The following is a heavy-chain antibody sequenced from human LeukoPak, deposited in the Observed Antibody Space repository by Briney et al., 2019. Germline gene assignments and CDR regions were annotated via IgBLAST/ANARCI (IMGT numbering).Heavy chain of an antibody. Sequence: PSETLSLTCAAYGGSFSGYYWSWIRQPPGKGLEWIGEINHSGSTNYNPSLKSRVTISVDTSKNQFSLKLSSVTAADTAVYYCARRPILWWSRPFDYWGQGTLVTVSS. V-gene: IGHV4-34*01. CDR3: ARRPILWWSRPFDY. J-gene: IGHJ4*02. CDR1: GGSFSGYY. CDR2: INHSGST. D-gene: IGHD2-21*01.